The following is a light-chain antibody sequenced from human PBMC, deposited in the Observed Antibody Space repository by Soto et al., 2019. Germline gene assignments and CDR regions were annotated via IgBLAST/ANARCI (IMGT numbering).Light chain of an antibody. Sequence: QSVLTQPPSVSAAPGQKVTISCSGSSSNIGNNYVSSYQQLPGTAPKLLIYENNKRPSGIPDRFSGSKSGTSATLGITGLQTGDEADYYCGTWDSSLSAEVFGGGTQLTVL. CDR1: SSNIGNNY. V-gene: IGLV1-51*02. CDR3: GTWDSSLSAEV. J-gene: IGLJ2*01. CDR2: ENN.